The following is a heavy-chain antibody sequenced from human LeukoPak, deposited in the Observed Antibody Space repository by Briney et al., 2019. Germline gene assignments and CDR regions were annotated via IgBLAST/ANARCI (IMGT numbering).Heavy chain of an antibody. D-gene: IGHD1-26*01. CDR2: ISAYNGNT. Sequence: ASVKLSCKSSGCSVSSYAISWVRQATGQGLEWMGWISAYNGNTNYAQKLQGRVTMTTDTSTSTAYMELRSLRSDDTAVYYCARAKGSVGAIHIWGQGTLVTVSS. J-gene: IGHJ4*02. CDR1: GCSVSSYA. V-gene: IGHV1-18*01. CDR3: ARAKGSVGAIHI.